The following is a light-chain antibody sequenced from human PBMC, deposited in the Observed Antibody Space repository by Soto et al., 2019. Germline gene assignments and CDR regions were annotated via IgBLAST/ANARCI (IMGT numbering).Light chain of an antibody. Sequence: DIQMTQSPSSLSASVGQRVTITCQASQDISNHLIWYQQKPGKAPKFLIYDASNLETGVPSRFSGSASGTDFTFSISSLQPEDVATYFCQQSHIPPRTFGPGTKVGIK. J-gene: IGKJ3*01. CDR3: QQSHIPPRT. V-gene: IGKV1-33*01. CDR2: DAS. CDR1: QDISNH.